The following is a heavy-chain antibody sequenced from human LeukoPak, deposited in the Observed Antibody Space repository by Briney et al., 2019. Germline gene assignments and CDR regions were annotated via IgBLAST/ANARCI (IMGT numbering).Heavy chain of an antibody. J-gene: IGHJ4*02. CDR3: ARVKGIAVVGYFDY. D-gene: IGHD6-19*01. CDR1: GGSISSYY. CDR2: IYHSGST. V-gene: IGHV4-39*07. Sequence: SETLSLTCTVSGGSISSYYWGWIRQPPGKGLEWIGSIYHSGSTYYNPSLKSRVTISVDTSKNQFSLKLSSVTAADTAVYYCARVKGIAVVGYFDYWGQGTLVTVSS.